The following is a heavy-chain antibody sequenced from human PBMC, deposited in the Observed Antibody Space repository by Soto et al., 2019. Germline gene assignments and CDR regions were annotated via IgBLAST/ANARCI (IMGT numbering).Heavy chain of an antibody. Sequence: QLQLQESGSGLVKPSQTLSLTCVVSAGAISSGGYFWSWVRQPPGKGLEWIGHIHHSGSTSYNPSLKGPIPLIIDPAKEPFLPDPTSVTGPGTAVYYCARANWNRFDPWGQGTLVTVSS. V-gene: IGHV4-30-2*01. CDR2: IHHSGST. CDR3: ARANWNRFDP. J-gene: IGHJ5*02. CDR1: AGAISSGGYF. D-gene: IGHD1-1*01.